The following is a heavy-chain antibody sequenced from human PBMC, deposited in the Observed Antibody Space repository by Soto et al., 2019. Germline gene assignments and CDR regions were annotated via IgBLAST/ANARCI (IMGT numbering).Heavy chain of an antibody. Sequence: PGGSLRLSCAASGFTFSSYAMHWVRQAPGKGLEWVAVISYDGSNKYYADSVKGRFTISRDNSKNTLYLQMNSLRAEDTAVYYCARDGRTIFGVVGKRWSLDYWGQGTLVTVSS. CDR2: ISYDGSNK. CDR3: ARDGRTIFGVVGKRWSLDY. J-gene: IGHJ4*02. D-gene: IGHD3-3*01. V-gene: IGHV3-30-3*01. CDR1: GFTFSSYA.